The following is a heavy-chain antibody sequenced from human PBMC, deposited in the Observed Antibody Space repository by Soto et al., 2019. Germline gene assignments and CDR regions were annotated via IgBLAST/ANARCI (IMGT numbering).Heavy chain of an antibody. Sequence: GESLKISCKGSGYSFTSYWIGWVRQMPGKGLEWMGIIYPGDSDTRYSPSFQGQVIISADKSISTAYLQWSSLKASDTAMYYCARHTPPSYYDFWSGYYTRYYYYYYMDVWGKGTTVTVSS. CDR3: ARHTPPSYYDFWSGYYTRYYYYYYMDV. V-gene: IGHV5-51*01. J-gene: IGHJ6*03. D-gene: IGHD3-3*01. CDR2: IYPGDSDT. CDR1: GYSFTSYW.